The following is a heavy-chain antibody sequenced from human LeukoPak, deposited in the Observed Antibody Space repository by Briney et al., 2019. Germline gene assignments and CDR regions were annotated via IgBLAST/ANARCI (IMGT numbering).Heavy chain of an antibody. V-gene: IGHV4-39*07. CDR3: ARGGRAREERITMVRGVSRTYYFDY. D-gene: IGHD3-10*01. CDR1: GGSISSSSYS. CDR2: VYYSGST. Sequence: SSETLSLTCTVSGGSISSSSYSWGWIRQPPGKGLEWIGRVYYSGSTYYNPSLKSRVTISVDTSKNQFSLKLSSVTAADTAVYYCARGGRAREERITMVRGVSRTYYFDYWGQGTLVTVSS. J-gene: IGHJ4*02.